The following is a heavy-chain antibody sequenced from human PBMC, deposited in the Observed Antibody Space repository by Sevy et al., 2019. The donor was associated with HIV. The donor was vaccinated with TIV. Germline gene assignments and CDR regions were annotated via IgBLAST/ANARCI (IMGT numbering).Heavy chain of an antibody. Sequence: GGYLRLSCVVSGFTFSNYYMSWVRQAPGKGLEWVSVISDSGGYTSYTDSVKGRFTISRDNSKNTLYLQMNSLRVEDTAIYYCANRAGPIFDNWGQGTLVTVSS. CDR2: ISDSGGYT. CDR3: ANRAGPIFDN. J-gene: IGHJ4*02. D-gene: IGHD6-19*01. V-gene: IGHV3-23*01. CDR1: GFTFSNYY.